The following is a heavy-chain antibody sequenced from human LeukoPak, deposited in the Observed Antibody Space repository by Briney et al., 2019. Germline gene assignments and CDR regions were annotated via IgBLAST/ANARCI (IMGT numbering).Heavy chain of an antibody. CDR3: TKGDYYDSNGSSFDY. CDR2: INWNGGSI. Sequence: GGSLRLSCAASGFTFDGYAMHWVRQAPGKGLEWVSTINWNGGSIGYADSVKGRFTISRDNAKNSLYLQLNSLRAEDMALYYCTKGDYYDSNGSSFDYWGQGTLVTVSS. CDR1: GFTFDGYA. D-gene: IGHD3-22*01. V-gene: IGHV3-9*03. J-gene: IGHJ4*02.